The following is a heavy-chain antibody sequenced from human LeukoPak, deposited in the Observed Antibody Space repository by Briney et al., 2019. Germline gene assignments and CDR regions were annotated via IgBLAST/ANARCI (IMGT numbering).Heavy chain of an antibody. D-gene: IGHD1-1*01. J-gene: IGHJ4*02. V-gene: IGHV3-30*02. Sequence: GGSLRLSCAASGFTFNNYGMHWVRQAPGKGLEWVTLIQPNGNDKYYAGSVKGRFTVSRDNSKNTLYLQLNSLRTEDTAVYYCAKRDRTTEFDYWGQGTLVTVSS. CDR1: GFTFNNYG. CDR3: AKRDRTTEFDY. CDR2: IQPNGNDK.